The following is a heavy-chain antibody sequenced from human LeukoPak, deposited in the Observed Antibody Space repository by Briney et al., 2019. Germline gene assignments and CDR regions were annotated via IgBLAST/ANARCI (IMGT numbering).Heavy chain of an antibody. V-gene: IGHV3-23*01. CDR3: AKGLQNFDY. CDR2: IRGSGRST. Sequence: GGSLRLSCAASGSTFSTYAMSWVRQAPGKGLEWVSAIRGSGRSTYYADSVKGRFTVSSDNSKNTLYLQMNSLRAEDTAVYYCAKGLQNFDYWGQGTLVTLSS. CDR1: GSTFSTYA. J-gene: IGHJ4*02.